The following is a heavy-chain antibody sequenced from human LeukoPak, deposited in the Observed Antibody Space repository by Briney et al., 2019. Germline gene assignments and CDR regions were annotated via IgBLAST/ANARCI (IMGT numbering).Heavy chain of an antibody. V-gene: IGHV3-53*01. J-gene: IGHJ4*02. CDR2: IYSGGST. CDR1: GFTVNNNY. CDR3: ASGLRWATGYDY. Sequence: GGSLRLSCAASGFTVNNNYMSWVRQAPGKGLEWVSVIYSGGSTYYADSVKGRFTISRDNSKNTMYLQMNSLRAEDTAVYYCASGLRWATGYDYWGQGTLVTVSS. D-gene: IGHD4-23*01.